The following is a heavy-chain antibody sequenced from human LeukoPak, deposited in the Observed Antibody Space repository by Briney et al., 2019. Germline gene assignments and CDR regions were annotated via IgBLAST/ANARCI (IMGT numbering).Heavy chain of an antibody. CDR1: GFTFSSYS. Sequence: GGSLRLSCAASGFTFSSYSMNWVRQAPGKGLEWVSSISSSSSYIYYADSVKGRFTISRDNAKNSLYLQMNSLRAEDTAVYYCARVRRGSGSYPTLGAFDIWGQGTMVTVSS. V-gene: IGHV3-21*01. CDR3: ARVRRGSGSYPTLGAFDI. J-gene: IGHJ3*02. D-gene: IGHD1-26*01. CDR2: ISSSSSYI.